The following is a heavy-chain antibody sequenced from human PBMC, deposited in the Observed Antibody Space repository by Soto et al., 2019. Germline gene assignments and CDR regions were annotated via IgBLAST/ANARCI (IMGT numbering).Heavy chain of an antibody. V-gene: IGHV1-2*02. CDR3: ARIPRRTPPTYDSCGYGGWFDP. CDR2: INPNSGGT. J-gene: IGHJ5*02. D-gene: IGHD3-22*01. Sequence: SVKVSCQASGYTFTGYYMHWVRQAPVQGLEWMGWINPNSGGTNYAQKFQGRVTMTRDTSISTAYMELSRLRSDETAVYYCARIPRRTPPTYDSCGYGGWFDPWGQGTLVTVSS. CDR1: GYTFTGYY.